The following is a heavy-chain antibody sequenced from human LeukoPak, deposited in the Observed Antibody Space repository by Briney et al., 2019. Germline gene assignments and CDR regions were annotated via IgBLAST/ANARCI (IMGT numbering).Heavy chain of an antibody. V-gene: IGHV3-23*01. CDR3: VKSAGKDGYRDVFDI. CDR1: GITFSDSA. Sequence: GGSLRLSCVPSGITFSDSALSWVRQAPGKGLEWVSTITKSGDQTHYADSVRGLFTISRDIFKNTLYLQMNSLRAEDTAVYHCVKSAGKDGYRDVFDIWGQGTVVTVSS. J-gene: IGHJ3*02. D-gene: IGHD5-24*01. CDR2: ITKSGDQT.